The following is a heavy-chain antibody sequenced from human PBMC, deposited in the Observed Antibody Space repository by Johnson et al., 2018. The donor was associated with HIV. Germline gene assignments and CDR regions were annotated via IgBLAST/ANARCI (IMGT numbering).Heavy chain of an antibody. Sequence: VQLVESGGGLVQPGGSLRLSCAASGFAFSSYAMTWVRQAPGKGLEWVSAISGSGGSTYYADSVKGQFTISRDNSKNTLYLQMNSLRAEDTALYYCARGVSSGYYSNAFDVWGQGTMATVSS. J-gene: IGHJ3*01. CDR2: ISGSGGST. V-gene: IGHV3-23*04. CDR1: GFAFSSYA. CDR3: ARGVSSGYYSNAFDV. D-gene: IGHD3-22*01.